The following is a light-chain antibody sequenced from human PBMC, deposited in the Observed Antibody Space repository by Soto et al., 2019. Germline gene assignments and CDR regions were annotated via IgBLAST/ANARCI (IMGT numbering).Light chain of an antibody. V-gene: IGKV3-15*01. CDR3: QQDNDWPPSA. CDR1: QSVSSN. Sequence: EIVMTQSPATLSVSPGERATLSCRASQSVSSNLAWYQQKPGQAPRLLIYGASTRATGIPARFSGSGSGTEFTLPISSLQSEDFAVYYSQQDNDWPPSAFGQGTRLEIK. CDR2: GAS. J-gene: IGKJ5*01.